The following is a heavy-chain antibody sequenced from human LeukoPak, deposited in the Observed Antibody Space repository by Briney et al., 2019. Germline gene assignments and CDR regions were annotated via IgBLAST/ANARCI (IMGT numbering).Heavy chain of an antibody. Sequence: GGSLRLSCAASGFTFSSYGMHWVRQAPGKGLEWVAFIRYDGSNKYYADSVKGRFTISRDNAKNSLYLQMNSLRAEDTAVYYCARVGYGDLWFFDYWGQGTLVTVSS. CDR3: ARVGYGDLWFFDY. J-gene: IGHJ4*02. D-gene: IGHD4-17*01. V-gene: IGHV3-30*02. CDR1: GFTFSSYG. CDR2: IRYDGSNK.